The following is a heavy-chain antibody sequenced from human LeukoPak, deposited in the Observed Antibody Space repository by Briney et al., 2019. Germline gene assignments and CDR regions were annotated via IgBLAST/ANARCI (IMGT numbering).Heavy chain of an antibody. CDR3: ARQSGRLLDI. Sequence: SSETLSPTCTVSGGSISISGYYWSWIRQPPGKGLEWIGSVYYSGSTNYNPSLKSRVTISLDTSKNQFSLKLNSVTATDTAVFYCARQSGRLLDIWGQGILVTVSS. D-gene: IGHD3-9*01. CDR1: GGSISISGYY. CDR2: VYYSGST. J-gene: IGHJ4*02. V-gene: IGHV4-59*08.